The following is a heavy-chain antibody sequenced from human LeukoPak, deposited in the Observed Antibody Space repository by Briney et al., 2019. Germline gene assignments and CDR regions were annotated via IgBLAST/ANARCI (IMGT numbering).Heavy chain of an antibody. D-gene: IGHD4-17*01. Sequence: GGSLRLSCAASAFTFSSYSMNWVRQAPGKGLEWVSYIGSGGSTIYYADSVKGRFTISRDNAKNSLYLQMNSLRDEDTAVYYCARGGYGDGDYWGQGTLATVSS. CDR3: ARGGYGDGDY. V-gene: IGHV3-48*02. CDR2: IGSGGSTI. CDR1: AFTFSSYS. J-gene: IGHJ4*02.